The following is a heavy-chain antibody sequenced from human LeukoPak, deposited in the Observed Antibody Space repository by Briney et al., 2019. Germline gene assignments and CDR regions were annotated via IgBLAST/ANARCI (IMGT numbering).Heavy chain of an antibody. J-gene: IGHJ4*02. CDR3: ARETNARFLEWLTFFDY. D-gene: IGHD3-3*01. CDR2: IYTSGST. CDR1: GGSISSYY. Sequence: SETLSLTCTVSGGSISSYYWSWIRQPAGKGLEWIGRIYTSGSTNYNPSLKSRVTMSVDTSKNQFSLKLSSVTAADTAVYYCARETNARFLEWLTFFDYWGQGTLVTVSS. V-gene: IGHV4-4*07.